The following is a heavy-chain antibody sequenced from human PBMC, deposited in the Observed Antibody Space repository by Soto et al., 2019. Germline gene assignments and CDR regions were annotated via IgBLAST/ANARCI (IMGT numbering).Heavy chain of an antibody. CDR2: INHSGST. Sequence: SETLSLTCAVYGGSFSGYYWSWIRQPPGKGLEWIGEINHSGSTNYNPSLKSRVTISVDTSKNQFSLKLSSVTAADTAVYYCARGRDYYYYYYMDVWGKGTTVTVSS. J-gene: IGHJ6*03. V-gene: IGHV4-34*01. CDR3: ARGRDYYYYYYMDV. CDR1: GGSFSGYY.